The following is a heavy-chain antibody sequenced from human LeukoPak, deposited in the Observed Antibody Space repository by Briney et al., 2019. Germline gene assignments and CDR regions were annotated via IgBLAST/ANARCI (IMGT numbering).Heavy chain of an antibody. CDR2: ISYDGSNK. V-gene: IGHV3-30*18. J-gene: IGHJ4*02. Sequence: GGSLRLSCAASGFTFSSYSMNWVRQAPGKGLEWVAVISYDGSNKYYADSVKGRFTISRDNSKNTLYLQMNSLRAEDTAVYYCAKTYYDFWSGYYDYWGQGTLVTVSS. CDR3: AKTYYDFWSGYYDY. D-gene: IGHD3-3*01. CDR1: GFTFSSYS.